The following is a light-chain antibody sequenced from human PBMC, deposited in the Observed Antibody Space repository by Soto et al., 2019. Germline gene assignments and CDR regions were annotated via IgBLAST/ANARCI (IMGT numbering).Light chain of an antibody. J-gene: IGKJ1*01. CDR3: QQRSNWPPTWT. CDR1: QSVGSY. CDR2: DAS. Sequence: EIVLTQSPATLSLSPGERATHSCRASQSVGSYLAWYQHKPGQPPRLLIYDASNRATGIPARFSGSGSGTDFTLTISSLEPEDFAVYYCQQRSNWPPTWTFGQGTKVEIK. V-gene: IGKV3-11*01.